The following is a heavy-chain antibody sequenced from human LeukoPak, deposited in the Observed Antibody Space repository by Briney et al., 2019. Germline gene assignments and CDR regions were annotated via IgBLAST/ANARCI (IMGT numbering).Heavy chain of an antibody. CDR3: AREFRSGNKCFDY. D-gene: IGHD3-10*01. V-gene: IGHV4-61*02. J-gene: IGHJ4*02. Sequence: NSSETLSLTCTVSGGSISSGGYYWSWIRQPAGKGLEWIGRIYTSGTTNYNTTLKSRLTMSVDTSKNQFSLRLSSVTAADTAVYYCAREFRSGNKCFDYWGQGTLVTVSS. CDR2: IYTSGTT. CDR1: GGSISSGGYY.